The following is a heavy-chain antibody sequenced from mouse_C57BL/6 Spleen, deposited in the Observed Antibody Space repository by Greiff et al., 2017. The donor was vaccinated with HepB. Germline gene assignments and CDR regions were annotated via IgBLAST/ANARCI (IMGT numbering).Heavy chain of an antibody. CDR2: IYPGNSDT. V-gene: IGHV1-5*01. J-gene: IGHJ2*01. CDR1: GYTFTSYW. CDR3: TRKENYGYDLYYFDY. D-gene: IGHD2-2*01. Sequence: EVQLQQSGTVLARPGASVKMSCKTSGYTFTSYWMHWVKQRPGQGLEWIGAIYPGNSDTSYNQKFKGKAKLTAVTSASTAYMELSSLTNEDSAVYYCTRKENYGYDLYYFDYWGQGTTLTVSS.